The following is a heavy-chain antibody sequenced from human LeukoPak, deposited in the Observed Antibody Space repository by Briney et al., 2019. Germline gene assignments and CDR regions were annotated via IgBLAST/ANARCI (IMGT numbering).Heavy chain of an antibody. CDR3: ARDRPSGWYLQYYFNY. Sequence: GGSLRLSCVVSGFTFSNYWMSWVRQAPGKGLEWVANIKPDGSEKNYVDSVKGRFTISRDNAKKSLYLQMNSLRAEDTAVYYCARDRPSGWYLQYYFNYWGQGNLVTVSS. CDR1: GFTFSNYW. J-gene: IGHJ4*02. D-gene: IGHD6-19*01. V-gene: IGHV3-7*04. CDR2: IKPDGSEK.